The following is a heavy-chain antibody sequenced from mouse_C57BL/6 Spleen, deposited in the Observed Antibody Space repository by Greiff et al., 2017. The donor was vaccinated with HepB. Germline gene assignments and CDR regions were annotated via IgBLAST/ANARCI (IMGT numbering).Heavy chain of an antibody. V-gene: IGHV5-17*01. CDR3: ARTDYGNYLYYFDY. J-gene: IGHJ2*01. D-gene: IGHD2-1*01. CDR2: ISSGSSTI. CDR1: GFTFSDYG. Sequence: EVQGVESGGGLVKPGGSLKLSCAASGFTFSDYGMHWVRQAPEKGLEWVAYISSGSSTIYYADTVKGRFTISRDNAKNTLFLQMTSLRSEDTAMYYCARTDYGNYLYYFDYWGQGTTLTVSS.